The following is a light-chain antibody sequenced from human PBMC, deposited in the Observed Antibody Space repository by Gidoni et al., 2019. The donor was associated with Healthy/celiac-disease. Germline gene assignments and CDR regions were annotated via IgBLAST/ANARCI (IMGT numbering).Light chain of an antibody. CDR3: QQNYSTPLT. V-gene: IGKV1-39*01. CDR2: AAS. Sequence: DIQMTQSPSSLSASVGDRVTITCRVSQRISSYLNWYQQKPGKAPELLIYAASSLQSGVPSRFSGSGSGTDFTLTISSLQPEDFATYYCQQNYSTPLTFGQGTKVEIK. J-gene: IGKJ1*01. CDR1: QRISSY.